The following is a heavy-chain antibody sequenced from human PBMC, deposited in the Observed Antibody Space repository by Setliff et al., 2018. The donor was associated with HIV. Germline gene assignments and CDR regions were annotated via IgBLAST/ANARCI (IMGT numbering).Heavy chain of an antibody. CDR3: ARDAESVYYYDSSGYFDY. CDR1: GYTFTSYY. J-gene: IGHJ4*02. D-gene: IGHD3-22*01. V-gene: IGHV1-46*01. CDR2: INPSGGST. Sequence: ASVKVSCKASGYTFTSYYMHWVRQAPGQGLEWMGIINPSGGSTSYAQKFQGRVTMTRDTSTSTVYMELSGLRSEDTAVYYCARDAESVYYYDSSGYFDYWGQGTLVTVS.